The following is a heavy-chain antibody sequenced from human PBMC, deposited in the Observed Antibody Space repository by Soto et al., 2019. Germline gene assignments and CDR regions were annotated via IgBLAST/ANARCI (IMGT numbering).Heavy chain of an antibody. V-gene: IGHV3-73*02. CDR3: AKYSGAASTPAA. CDR1: GFTFSDSA. D-gene: IGHD1-26*01. J-gene: IGHJ5*02. CDR2: IGIKSQDYAT. Sequence: EVQLVDSGGGLVQPGGSLKLSCAASGFTFSDSAVHWVRQASGKGLEWVGRIGIKSQDYATTYGESVKGRFSISRDDSKSTTYLQMNRLKFEDTVVYYCAKYSGAASTPAALGQGTLVTVSS.